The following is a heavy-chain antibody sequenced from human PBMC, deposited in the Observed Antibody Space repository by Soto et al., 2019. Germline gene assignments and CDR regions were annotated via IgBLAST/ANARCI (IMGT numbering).Heavy chain of an antibody. D-gene: IGHD4-17*01. CDR3: PSDDYGDNDY. V-gene: IGHV1-18*01. J-gene: IGHJ4*02. CDR2: VNIYNGNT. Sequence: QVQLVQSGAEVKTPGASVKVSCKASDYTFTSSHIIWVRQPPGQGLEWMGWVNIYNGNTNYAQKFQCRVTMTTDTPTSTASTELRSRKYGGPAVYYCPSDDYGDNDYCGQGTLVSVSS. CDR1: DYTFTSSH.